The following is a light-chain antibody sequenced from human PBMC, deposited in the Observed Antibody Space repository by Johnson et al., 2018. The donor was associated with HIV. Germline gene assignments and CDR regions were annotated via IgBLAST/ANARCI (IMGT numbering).Light chain of an antibody. CDR1: TYNIGNNY. CDR3: GTWDSNLSAGGV. Sequence: QSVLTQPPSVSAAPGQKVSISCSGSTYNIGNNYVSWYRHLPGTAPKLLISAKNKRPSGVPDRFSASKSGTSATLGITGLQTGDEADYYCGTWDSNLSAGGVFGTGTKVTVL. CDR2: AKN. V-gene: IGLV1-51*01. J-gene: IGLJ1*01.